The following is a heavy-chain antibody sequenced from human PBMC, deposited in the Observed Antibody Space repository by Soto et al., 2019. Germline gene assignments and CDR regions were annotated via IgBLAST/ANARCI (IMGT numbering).Heavy chain of an antibody. CDR2: ISYTVDA. CDR3: VGSLMSRAMESFDY. J-gene: IGHJ4*02. Sequence: PSETLSLTCSVSAGSISRYYWGWVRQSPGEGLEWIAHISYTVDASYNPSLKSRVTISLDTSKNQIALSLMSVTAADTAVYYRVGSLMSRAMESFDYWGQGTLVTVSS. D-gene: IGHD5-18*01. CDR1: AGSISRYY. V-gene: IGHV4-59*01.